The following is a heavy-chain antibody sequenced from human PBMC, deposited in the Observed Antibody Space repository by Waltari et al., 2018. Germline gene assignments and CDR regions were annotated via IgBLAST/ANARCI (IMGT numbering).Heavy chain of an antibody. CDR3: ARFNQYSSSKYFDV. J-gene: IGHJ2*01. V-gene: IGHV4-59*01. Sequence: QLQLQESGPGVVKPSETLSLTCDVSGGSISNNYWSWFRQSPGTGLESIGFFYYTGSTINNPSLESRATISVDRSKSQVSLTLTSVTTADTAVYFCARFNQYSSSKYFDVWGRGMLVTVSS. D-gene: IGHD5-18*01. CDR1: GGSISNNY. CDR2: FYYTGST.